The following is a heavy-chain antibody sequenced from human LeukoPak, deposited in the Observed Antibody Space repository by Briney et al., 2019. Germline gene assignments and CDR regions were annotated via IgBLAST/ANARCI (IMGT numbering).Heavy chain of an antibody. CDR1: GFTFSGSA. Sequence: GGSLKLSCAASGFTFSGSAMHWVRQASGKGLEWVGRIRSKANSYATAYAASVKGRFTISRDDSKNTAYLQMNSLKTEDTAVYYCTRTPAAMSGWYYYYYMDVRGKGTTVTISS. CDR3: TRTPAAMSGWYYYYYMDV. V-gene: IGHV3-73*01. CDR2: IRSKANSYAT. D-gene: IGHD2-2*01. J-gene: IGHJ6*03.